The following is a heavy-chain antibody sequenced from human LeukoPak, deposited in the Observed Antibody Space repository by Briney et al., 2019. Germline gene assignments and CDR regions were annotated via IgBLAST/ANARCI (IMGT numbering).Heavy chain of an antibody. CDR3: ARDPYYGSGSYYPYYFDY. J-gene: IGHJ4*02. D-gene: IGHD3-10*01. Sequence: GGSLRLSCVASGFTFNIYSMNWVRQAPGKGLEWVSYISSTPTSSDIPTMYYTDSVKGRFTISRDNAKNSLYLQMNSLRAEDTALYYCARDPYYGSGSYYPYYFDYWGQGTLVTVSS. CDR2: ISSTPTSSDIPTM. V-gene: IGHV3-48*04. CDR1: GFTFNIYS.